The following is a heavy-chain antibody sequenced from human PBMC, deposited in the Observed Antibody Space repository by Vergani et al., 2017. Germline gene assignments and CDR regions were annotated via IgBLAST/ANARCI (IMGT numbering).Heavy chain of an antibody. Sequence: QVQLQESGPGLVKPSETLSLTCTVSGGSISSYYWSWIRQPPGKGLEWIGYIYYSGSTNYNPSLKSRVTISVDTSKNQFSLKLSSVTAADTAVYYCARNPDCGGDCYSEACDIWGQGTMVTVSS. V-gene: IGHV4-59*01. CDR2: IYYSGST. D-gene: IGHD2-21*02. CDR3: ARNPDCGGDCYSEACDI. CDR1: GGSISSYY. J-gene: IGHJ3*02.